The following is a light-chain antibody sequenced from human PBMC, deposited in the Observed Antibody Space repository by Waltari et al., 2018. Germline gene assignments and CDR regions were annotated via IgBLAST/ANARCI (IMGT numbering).Light chain of an antibody. CDR1: SSDIGRYDI. CDR3: CSYAGNYIWV. CDR2: DVS. V-gene: IGLV2-23*02. Sequence: QSALTQPASVSGSPGQSVTISCTGASSDIGRYDIVFWYQQHPGNAPKLIICDVSKRPSGLSDGFSGSKSGDTASLTISGLQFEDEADYYCCSYAGNYIWVFGGGTRLTVL. J-gene: IGLJ3*02.